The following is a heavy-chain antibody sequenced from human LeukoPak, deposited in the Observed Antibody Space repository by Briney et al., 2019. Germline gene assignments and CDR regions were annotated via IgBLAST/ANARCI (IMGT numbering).Heavy chain of an antibody. CDR3: ATGPIVYDF. D-gene: IGHD1-26*01. V-gene: IGHV1-24*01. Sequence: FQGRFTMTEDTSTDTAYMELNSLTSEDTAVYYCATGPIVYDFWGQGTLVTVSS. J-gene: IGHJ4*02.